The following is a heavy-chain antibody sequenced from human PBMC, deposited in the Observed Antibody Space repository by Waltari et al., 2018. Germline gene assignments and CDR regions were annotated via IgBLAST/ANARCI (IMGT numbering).Heavy chain of an antibody. V-gene: IGHV3-53*01. CDR1: GFTVSSNY. J-gene: IGHJ6*02. D-gene: IGHD4-17*01. CDR3: ARDRTRVGGMDV. Sequence: EVQLVESGGGLIQPGGSLRLSCAASGFTVSSNYMTWVRQAPGKGLEWVSIIYTGGTTYYADSVKGRFAISTDNSKNTLCLQMNSLRVEDTAVYYCARDRTRVGGMDVWGQGTTVTVSS. CDR2: IYTGGTT.